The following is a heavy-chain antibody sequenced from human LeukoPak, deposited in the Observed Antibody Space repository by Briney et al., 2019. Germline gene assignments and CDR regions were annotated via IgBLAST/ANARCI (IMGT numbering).Heavy chain of an antibody. CDR1: GGSFSGYY. V-gene: IGHV4-34*01. Sequence: SETLSLTCAVYGGSFSGYYWSWIRQPPGKGLEWIGEINHSGSTNYNPSLKSRVTISVDTSKNQFSLKLSSVTAADTAVYYCARGKAGIVAAGTNVPHVLDYWGQGTLVTVSS. J-gene: IGHJ4*02. CDR2: INHSGST. D-gene: IGHD6-13*01. CDR3: ARGKAGIVAAGTNVPHVLDY.